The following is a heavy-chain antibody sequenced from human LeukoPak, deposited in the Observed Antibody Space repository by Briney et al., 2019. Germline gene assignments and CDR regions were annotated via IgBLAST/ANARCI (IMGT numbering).Heavy chain of an antibody. V-gene: IGHV4-39*01. D-gene: IGHD6-19*01. CDR3: ARHSRVADSFDN. Sequence: PSETLSLTCTVSGDSISSSSYYWGWIRQPPGKGLEWIGNIYYGGSTYYNLSLKSRVTISVDTSKNQFSLRLGSVTAADTAVYSCARHSRVADSFDNWGQGTLVTVSS. J-gene: IGHJ4*02. CDR1: GDSISSSSYY. CDR2: IYYGGST.